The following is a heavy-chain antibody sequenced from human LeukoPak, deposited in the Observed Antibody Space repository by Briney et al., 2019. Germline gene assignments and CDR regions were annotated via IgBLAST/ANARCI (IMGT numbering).Heavy chain of an antibody. J-gene: IGHJ4*02. CDR3: ATDRNSGKYYDY. V-gene: IGHV3-53*01. CDR1: GLTVNNNY. Sequence: GGSLRLSCAASGLTVNNNYMNWVRQAPGKGLEWVSALYIGGNTYYADSVRGRFTISRDNSKDTLYLQTNSLRAEDTAVYYCATDRNSGKYYDYWGQGTLVSVSS. CDR2: LYIGGNT. D-gene: IGHD1-26*01.